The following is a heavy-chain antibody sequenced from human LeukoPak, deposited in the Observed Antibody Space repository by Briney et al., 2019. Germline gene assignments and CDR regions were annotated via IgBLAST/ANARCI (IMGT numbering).Heavy chain of an antibody. CDR1: GGSFNSYY. J-gene: IGHJ5*02. D-gene: IGHD6-6*01. Sequence: PSETLSLTCTVSGGSFNSYYWSWIRQPPGKGLEWIGSIYRSGSTYYNPSLKSRVTISVDTSKNQFSLKLSSVTAADTAVYYCASWQLDSGYNWFDPWGQGTLVTVSS. V-gene: IGHV4-59*04. CDR3: ASWQLDSGYNWFDP. CDR2: IYRSGST.